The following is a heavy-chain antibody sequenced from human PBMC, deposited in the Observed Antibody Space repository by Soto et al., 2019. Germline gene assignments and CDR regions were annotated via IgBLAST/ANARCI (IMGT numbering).Heavy chain of an antibody. J-gene: IGHJ2*01. D-gene: IGHD4-17*01. CDR2: ISRSSSTI. Sequence: VQLVESGGGLVQPGGSLRLSCAASGFTFSSYSMNWVRQAPGEGLEWVSYISRSSSTIYYADSVKGRFTISRDNAKNSLYLQMNSLRDEDTAVYYCARDKEAVTSNWYFDLWGRGTLVTVSS. CDR1: GFTFSSYS. CDR3: ARDKEAVTSNWYFDL. V-gene: IGHV3-48*02.